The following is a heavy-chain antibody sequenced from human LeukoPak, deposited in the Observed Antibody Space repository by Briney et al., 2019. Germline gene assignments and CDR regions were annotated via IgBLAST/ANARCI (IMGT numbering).Heavy chain of an antibody. D-gene: IGHD6-19*01. CDR2: IYYSGTT. CDR3: AGYSSGWSSGGGY. J-gene: IGHJ4*02. Sequence: SSETLSLTCTVSGGSISSLTYYWGWIPQPPGKGLEWIASIYYSGTTYYSPSLKSRVTISVNRSNNQFSLRLSSVTAADTAVYFCAGYSSGWSSGGGYWGQGTLVTVSS. V-gene: IGHV4-39*01. CDR1: GGSISSLTYY.